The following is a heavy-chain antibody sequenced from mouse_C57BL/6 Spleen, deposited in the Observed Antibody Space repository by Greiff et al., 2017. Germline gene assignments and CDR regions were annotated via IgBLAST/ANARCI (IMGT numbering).Heavy chain of an antibody. CDR1: GYTFTSYW. CDR3: TRSHYGSSSGYFDV. Sequence: EVQLQQSGTVLARPGASVKMSCKTSGYTFTSYWMHWVKQRPGQGLEWIGAIYPGNSDTSYNQKFKGKAKLTAVTSASTAYMELSSLTNEDSAVYYCTRSHYGSSSGYFDVWGTGTTVTVSS. J-gene: IGHJ1*03. D-gene: IGHD1-1*01. CDR2: IYPGNSDT. V-gene: IGHV1-5*01.